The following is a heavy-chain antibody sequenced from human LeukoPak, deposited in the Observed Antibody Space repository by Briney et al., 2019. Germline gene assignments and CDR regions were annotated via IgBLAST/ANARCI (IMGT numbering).Heavy chain of an antibody. CDR2: ISSSSSYI. Sequence: GGSLRLSCAASGFTFSSYAMSWVRQAPGKGLEWVSSISSSSSYIYYADSVKGRFTISRDNAKNSLYLQMNSLRAEDTAVYYCARVRLASYYYDSSGYYEFDYWGQGTLVTVSS. D-gene: IGHD3-22*01. CDR3: ARVRLASYYYDSSGYYEFDY. CDR1: GFTFSSYA. V-gene: IGHV3-21*01. J-gene: IGHJ4*02.